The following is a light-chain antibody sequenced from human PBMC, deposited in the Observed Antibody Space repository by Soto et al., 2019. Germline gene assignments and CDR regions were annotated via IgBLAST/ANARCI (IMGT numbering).Light chain of an antibody. CDR1: RSISFF. J-gene: IGKJ5*01. V-gene: IGKV1-39*01. CDR3: QQGYGTPFT. CDR2: SAS. Sequence: IPMTQSPSCLSVSVGDRVTITCRASRSISFFLNWYQQKPGGAPKLLIYSASTLQTGVPSRFTGSGSGTDFTLSISSLQPEDSATYYCQQGYGTPFTFGQGTRLEIK.